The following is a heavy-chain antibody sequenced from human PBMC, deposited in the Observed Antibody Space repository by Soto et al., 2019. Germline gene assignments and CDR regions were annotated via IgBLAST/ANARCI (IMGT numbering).Heavy chain of an antibody. J-gene: IGHJ5*02. CDR2: ILYGGST. CDR3: ARGWDTRITGTTTWFDP. CDR1: XDXLRSGEYY. D-gene: IGHD1-20*01. V-gene: IGHV4-30-4*01. Sequence: LTXXXXXDXLRSGEYYWTWIRQSPGKGLEWIGFILYGGSTKYNPSLESRLTMSVDRSKNQFSLRLSSVTAADTAVYFCARGWDTRITGTTTWFDPWGPGTLVTVSS.